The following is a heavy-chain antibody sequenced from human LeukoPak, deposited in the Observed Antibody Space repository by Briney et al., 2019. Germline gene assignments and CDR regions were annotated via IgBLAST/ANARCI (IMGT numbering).Heavy chain of an antibody. CDR2: TNSGGTST. J-gene: IGHJ4*02. V-gene: IGHV3-23*01. Sequence: PGGSLRLSCAASGFTFSNAWMSWVRQAPGKGLEWISTTNSGGTSTYYAESVKGRFTISRDNSKNTLYLRMSSLRVEDTAVYYCAKQSYARSLGEGGPGTLVSVSS. CDR1: GFTFSNAW. D-gene: IGHD2-8*01. CDR3: AKQSYARSLGE.